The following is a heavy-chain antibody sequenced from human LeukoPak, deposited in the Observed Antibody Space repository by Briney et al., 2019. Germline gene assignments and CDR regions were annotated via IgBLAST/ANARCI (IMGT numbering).Heavy chain of an antibody. CDR3: ARESQGYNSGWYNGYLDR. D-gene: IGHD6-19*01. CDR2: IYYSGST. J-gene: IGHJ4*02. CDR1: GGSISSYY. Sequence: PSETLSLTCTVSGGSISSYYWSWIRQPPGKGLEWIGYIYYSGSTNYNPSLKSRVTISVDTSKNQFSLQLNSVTPEDTAVYYCARESQGYNSGWYNGYLDRWGQGTLVTVSS. V-gene: IGHV4-59*12.